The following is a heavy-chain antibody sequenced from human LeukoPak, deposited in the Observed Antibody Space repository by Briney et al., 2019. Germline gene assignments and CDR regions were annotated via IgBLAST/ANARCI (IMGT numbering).Heavy chain of an antibody. Sequence: ASVKVSCKASGYTFTSYGISWVRQAPGQGLEWVGWISAYNDNTDCAQKLRGRVTMTTDTSTSTVYMELSSLRSEDTAVYYCFWSGYYTDGYFDYWGQGTLVTVSS. CDR1: GYTFTSYG. CDR2: ISAYNDNT. J-gene: IGHJ4*02. D-gene: IGHD3-3*01. CDR3: FWSGYYTDGYFDY. V-gene: IGHV1-18*01.